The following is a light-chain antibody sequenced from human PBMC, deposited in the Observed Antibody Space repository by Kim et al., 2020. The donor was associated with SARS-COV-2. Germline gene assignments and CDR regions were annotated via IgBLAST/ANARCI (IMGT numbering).Light chain of an antibody. CDR1: ALHKQY. Sequence: SYELTQPPSVSVSPGQTARITCSGDALHKQYAYWYQQKPGQAPAPEIYIDSERHPGIPERFSVSSSGSTVSLTLSGGQAEDEDDSDCQSADSSGTHGGFG. CDR3: QSADSSGTHGG. CDR2: IDS. J-gene: IGLJ3*02. V-gene: IGLV3-25*03.